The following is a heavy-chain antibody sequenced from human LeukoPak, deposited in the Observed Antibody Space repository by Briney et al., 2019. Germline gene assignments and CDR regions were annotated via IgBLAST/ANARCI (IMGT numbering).Heavy chain of an antibody. Sequence: KASETLSLTCTVSGGSISSYYWSWIRQPPGKGLEWIGYIYYSGSTNYNPSLKSRVTISVDTSKNQFSLKLSSVTAADTAVYYCAGVTAVADLGWFDPWGQGTLVTVYS. CDR3: AGVTAVADLGWFDP. V-gene: IGHV4-59*08. CDR1: GGSISSYY. D-gene: IGHD6-19*01. J-gene: IGHJ5*02. CDR2: IYYSGST.